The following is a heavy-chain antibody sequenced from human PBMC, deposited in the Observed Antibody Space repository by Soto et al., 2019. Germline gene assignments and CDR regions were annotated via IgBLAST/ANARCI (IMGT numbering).Heavy chain of an antibody. CDR3: ASYYGGNLGYYYYGMDV. CDR1: GGSISSGGYY. Sequence: SETLSLTCTVSGGSISSGGYYWSWIRQHSGKGLEWIGYIYYSGSTYYNPSLKSRVTISVDTSKNQFSLKLSSVTAADTAVYYCASYYGGNLGYYYYGMDVWGQGTTVTVSS. V-gene: IGHV4-31*03. J-gene: IGHJ6*02. D-gene: IGHD4-17*01. CDR2: IYYSGST.